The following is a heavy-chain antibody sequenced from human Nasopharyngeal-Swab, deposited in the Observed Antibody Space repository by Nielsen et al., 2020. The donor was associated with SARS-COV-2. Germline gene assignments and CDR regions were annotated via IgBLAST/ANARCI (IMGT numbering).Heavy chain of an antibody. D-gene: IGHD2-15*01. Sequence: GESLKISCAASGFTFDDYGMSWVRQAPGKGLEWVSGINWNGGSTGYADSVKGRFTISRDNAKNSLYLQMNSLRAEDTAVYYCARGGVGAFDIWGQGTMVTVSS. V-gene: IGHV3-20*04. CDR1: GFTFDDYG. CDR3: ARGGVGAFDI. CDR2: INWNGGST. J-gene: IGHJ3*02.